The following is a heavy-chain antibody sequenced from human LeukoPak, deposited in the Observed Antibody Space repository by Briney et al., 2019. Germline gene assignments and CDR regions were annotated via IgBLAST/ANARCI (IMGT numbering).Heavy chain of an antibody. Sequence: GGSLRLSCAASGFTFSNFAVHWVRQAPGKGLQWVAVISFDGSNKYYADSVKGRFSISRDNSKDTLHLQMSSLRDEDTAVYFCAGVSESGWYYFDYWGQGTLVTVSS. CDR1: GFTFSNFA. CDR3: AGVSESGWYYFDY. D-gene: IGHD6-19*01. CDR2: ISFDGSNK. V-gene: IGHV3-30*03. J-gene: IGHJ4*02.